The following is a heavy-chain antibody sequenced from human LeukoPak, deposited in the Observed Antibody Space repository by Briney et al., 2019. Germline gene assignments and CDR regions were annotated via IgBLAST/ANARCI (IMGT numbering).Heavy chain of an antibody. D-gene: IGHD3-22*01. V-gene: IGHV1-8*01. J-gene: IGHJ4*02. CDR3: ARDLVEYYDSSGYEFDY. CDR2: MNPNSGNT. Sequence: ASVKVSCKASGYTFTSYDINWVRQATGQGLEWMGWMNPNSGNTGYAQKFQGRVTMTRDTSTSTVYMELSSLRSEDTAAYYCARDLVEYYDSSGYEFDYWGQGTLVTVSS. CDR1: GYTFTSYD.